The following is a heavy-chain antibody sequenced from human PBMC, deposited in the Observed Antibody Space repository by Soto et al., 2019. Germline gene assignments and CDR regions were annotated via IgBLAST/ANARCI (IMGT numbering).Heavy chain of an antibody. CDR1: GGSISSSSYY. CDR3: ARPLHYYDSSGYDY. D-gene: IGHD3-22*01. Sequence: SETLSLTCTVSGGSISSSSYYWGWIRQPPGKGLEWIGSIYYSGSTYYNPSLKSRVTISVDTSKNQFSLKLSSVTAADTAVYSCARPLHYYDSSGYDYWGQGTLVTVSS. V-gene: IGHV4-39*01. CDR2: IYYSGST. J-gene: IGHJ4*02.